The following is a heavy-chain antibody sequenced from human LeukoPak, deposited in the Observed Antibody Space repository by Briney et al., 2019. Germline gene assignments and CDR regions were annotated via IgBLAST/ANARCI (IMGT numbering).Heavy chain of an antibody. J-gene: IGHJ4*02. D-gene: IGHD3-22*01. CDR2: ISGSGGST. CDR3: AKDHGTMIVVVIDY. CDR1: GFTFSSYS. Sequence: GGSLRLSCAASGFTFSSYSMNWVRQAPGKGLEWVSAISGSGGSTYYADSVKGRFTISGDNSKNTLYLQMNSLRAEDTAVYYCAKDHGTMIVVVIDYWGQGTLVTVSS. V-gene: IGHV3-23*01.